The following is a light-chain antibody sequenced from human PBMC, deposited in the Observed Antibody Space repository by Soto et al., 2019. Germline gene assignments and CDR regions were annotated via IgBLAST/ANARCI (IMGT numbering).Light chain of an antibody. J-gene: IGKJ5*01. CDR2: DAS. Sequence: EIVLTHSPGTLSLSPGERATLSCRASQSVSNNYLAWYQQRPGQAPRLVIYDASNRATGIPARFSGSGSGTDFTLTISSLEPEDFAVYYCQQYSKWPITFGQGTRLEIK. V-gene: IGKV3D-20*02. CDR3: QQYSKWPIT. CDR1: QSVSNNY.